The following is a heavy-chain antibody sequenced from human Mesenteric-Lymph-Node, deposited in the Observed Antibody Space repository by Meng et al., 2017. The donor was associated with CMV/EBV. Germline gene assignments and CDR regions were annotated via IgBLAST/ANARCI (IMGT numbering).Heavy chain of an antibody. D-gene: IGHD2-2*01. Sequence: GGSLRLSCAASGFTFSSYWMHWVRQAPGKGLVWVSRINSDGSSTSYADSVKGRFTISRDNAKNTLYLQMNSLRAEDTAVYYCARGQLLSDYYYYGMDVWGQGTTVTVSS. CDR2: INSDGSST. CDR1: GFTFSSYW. J-gene: IGHJ6*02. CDR3: ARGQLLSDYYYYGMDV. V-gene: IGHV3-74*01.